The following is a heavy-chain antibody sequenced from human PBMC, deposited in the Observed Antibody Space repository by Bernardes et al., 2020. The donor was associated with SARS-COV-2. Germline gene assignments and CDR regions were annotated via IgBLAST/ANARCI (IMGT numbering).Heavy chain of an antibody. D-gene: IGHD2-8*01. J-gene: IGHJ6*02. CDR1: GFTFSSSW. CDR2: IKQDGREK. CDR3: ARDVSKGVYHYGMDV. V-gene: IGHV3-7*01. Sequence: GGSLRLSCVSSGFTFSSSWMSWVRQAPGKGLEWVANIKQDGREKYYVYSVEGRFTISRDNAKNSLYLQMNSLRAEDTAVYYCARDVSKGVYHYGMDVWGQGTTVTVSS.